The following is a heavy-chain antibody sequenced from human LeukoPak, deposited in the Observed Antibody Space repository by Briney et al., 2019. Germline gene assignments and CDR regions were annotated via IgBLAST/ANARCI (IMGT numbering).Heavy chain of an antibody. CDR2: IYYSGST. J-gene: IGHJ5*02. Sequence: SETLSLTCTVSGGSISSSSYYWGWIRQPPGKGLEWIGSIYYSGSTYYNPSLKSRVTISVDTSKNQFSLKLSSVTAADTAVYYCARALFGDYYGSGNNWFDPWGQGTLVTVSS. V-gene: IGHV4-39*07. CDR3: ARALFGDYYGSGNNWFDP. CDR1: GGSISSSSYY. D-gene: IGHD3-10*01.